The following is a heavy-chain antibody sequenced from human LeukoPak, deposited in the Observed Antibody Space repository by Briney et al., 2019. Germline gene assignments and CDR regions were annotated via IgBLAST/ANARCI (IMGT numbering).Heavy chain of an antibody. CDR2: LNPSGGST. Sequence: ASVKVSCKASGYTSTSYYMHWVRQAPGQVLEWMGILNPSGGSTSYAQKFQGRVTMTRDTSTSTVYMELSSLRSEDTAVYYCARGTVAGVFDYWGQGTLVTVSS. D-gene: IGHD6-19*01. J-gene: IGHJ4*02. CDR3: ARGTVAGVFDY. V-gene: IGHV1-46*01. CDR1: GYTSTSYY.